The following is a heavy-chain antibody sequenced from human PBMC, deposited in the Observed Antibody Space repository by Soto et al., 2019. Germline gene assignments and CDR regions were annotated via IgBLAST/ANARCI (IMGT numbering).Heavy chain of an antibody. CDR1: GGTFYTYT. Sequence: SVKVSCKASGGTFYTYTFSWVRQAPGQGLEWMGSITPIYPTTNYAEKFQGRLTVTADGSTNTAYMELNSLTSEDTAVYYCARIPRYSLPTSDDLDSWGQGTLVTVSS. D-gene: IGHD5-18*01. CDR3: ARIPRYSLPTSDDLDS. V-gene: IGHV1-69*13. CDR2: ITPIYPTT. J-gene: IGHJ4*02.